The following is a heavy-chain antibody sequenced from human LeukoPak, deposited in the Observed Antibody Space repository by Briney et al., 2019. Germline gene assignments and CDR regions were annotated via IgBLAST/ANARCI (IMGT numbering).Heavy chain of an antibody. CDR3: ARGRDPY. J-gene: IGHJ4*02. V-gene: IGHV4-34*01. CDR2: VNHSGST. CDR1: GGSFSGYY. D-gene: IGHD5-24*01. Sequence: SETLSLTCAVYGGSFSGYYWTWIRQPPATGREWIGEVNHSGSTNDNPSLKSRVPISVDPSKRQFSLKLNSVNDADTAMYYCARGRDPYWGQGTLVTVSS.